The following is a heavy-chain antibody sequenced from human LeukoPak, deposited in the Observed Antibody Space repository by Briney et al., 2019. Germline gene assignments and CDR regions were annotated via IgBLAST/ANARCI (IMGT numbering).Heavy chain of an antibody. Sequence: GGSLRLSCAASGFTFDDYAMRWVRQAPGKGLEWVSGINWNGGSTGYTDSVKGRFTISRDNAKNSLYLQMNSLRAEDTALYYCAREGYSGSYSDFDYWGQGTLVTVSS. CDR3: AREGYSGSYSDFDY. V-gene: IGHV3-20*04. J-gene: IGHJ4*02. CDR1: GFTFDDYA. D-gene: IGHD1-26*01. CDR2: INWNGGST.